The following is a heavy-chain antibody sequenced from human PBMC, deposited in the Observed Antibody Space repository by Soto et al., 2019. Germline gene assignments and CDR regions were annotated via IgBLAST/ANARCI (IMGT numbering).Heavy chain of an antibody. Sequence: EVQLVESGGCLVQPGGSLRLSCAASGFTFNNFWMYWVRQTPEKGLVWVSGINSDGTTTIYADSVKGRFTISRDNAKNTLYLQINSLTVEDTAIYYCVRDIRWGQGTLVTVSS. CDR2: INSDGTTT. J-gene: IGHJ4*02. CDR1: GFTFNNFW. CDR3: VRDIR. V-gene: IGHV3-74*01.